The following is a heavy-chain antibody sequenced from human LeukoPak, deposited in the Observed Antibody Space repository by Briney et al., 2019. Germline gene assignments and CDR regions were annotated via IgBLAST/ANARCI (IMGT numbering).Heavy chain of an antibody. CDR1: GFTVSSNY. J-gene: IGHJ4*02. CDR2: IYSGGST. V-gene: IGHV3-53*01. D-gene: IGHD1-7*01. CDR3: AKEQRDWNYGVFDY. Sequence: GGSLRLSYAASGFTVSSNYMSWVRQAPGMGLEWVSVIYSGGSTYYADSVKGRFTISRDNSKNMLYLQMNSLRAEDTAEYYCAKEQRDWNYGVFDYWGQGTQVTVSS.